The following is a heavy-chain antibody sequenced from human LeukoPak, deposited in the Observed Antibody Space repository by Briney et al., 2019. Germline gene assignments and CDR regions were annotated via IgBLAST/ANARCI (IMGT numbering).Heavy chain of an antibody. J-gene: IGHJ4*02. Sequence: PETLCLTCTVSGGSISSNDYYWGGIRQSPGKGLEWIGSIFYSGSTYYNPSLRSRLTMSVDTSMNQFSLRLRSVTAADTAVYYCARRDDSRAVLDYWGQGPLPSVSS. D-gene: IGHD5-24*01. CDR2: IFYSGST. V-gene: IGHV4-39*01. CDR3: ARRDDSRAVLDY. CDR1: GGSISSNDYY.